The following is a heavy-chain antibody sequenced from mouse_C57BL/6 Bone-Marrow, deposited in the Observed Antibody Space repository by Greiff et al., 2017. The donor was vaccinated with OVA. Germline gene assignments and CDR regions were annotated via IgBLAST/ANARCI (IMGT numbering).Heavy chain of an antibody. J-gene: IGHJ1*03. V-gene: IGHV1-5*01. CDR2: IYPGNSDT. D-gene: IGHD1-1*01. CDR1: GYTFTSYW. Sequence: DVKLQESGTVLARPGASVKMSCKTSGYTFTSYWMHWVKQRPGQGLEWIGAIYPGNSDTSYNQKFKGKAKLTAVTSASTAYMELSSLTNEDSAVYYCTRALYYYGSSYVNWYFDVWGTGTTVTVSS. CDR3: TRALYYYGSSYVNWYFDV.